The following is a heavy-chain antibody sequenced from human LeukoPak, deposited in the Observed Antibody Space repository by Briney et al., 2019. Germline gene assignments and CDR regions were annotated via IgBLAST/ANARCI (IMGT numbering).Heavy chain of an antibody. CDR2: INPNSGGT. CDR3: ARAQYSSSPLQPGY. Sequence: PTASVKVSCKASGYTFTGYYMHWVRQAPGQGLEWMGWINPNSGGTNYAQKFQGRVTMTRDTSISTAYMELSRLRSDDTAVYYCARAQYSSSPLQPGYWGQGTLVTVSS. D-gene: IGHD6-13*01. CDR1: GYTFTGYY. J-gene: IGHJ4*02. V-gene: IGHV1-2*02.